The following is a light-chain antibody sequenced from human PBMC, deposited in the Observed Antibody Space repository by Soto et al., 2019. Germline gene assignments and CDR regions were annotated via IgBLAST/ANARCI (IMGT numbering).Light chain of an antibody. J-gene: IGKJ1*01. CDR2: GAS. CDR3: QHYGNSLPWT. Sequence: EIVLTQSPGTLSLSPGERATLSCRASQSITSSNLAGYQQKPGQAPRLIIYGASNRATGIPDRFSGSGSGTDFTLTISRLEPEDFAVYFCQHYGNSLPWTFGQGTKVDIK. CDR1: QSITSSN. V-gene: IGKV3-20*01.